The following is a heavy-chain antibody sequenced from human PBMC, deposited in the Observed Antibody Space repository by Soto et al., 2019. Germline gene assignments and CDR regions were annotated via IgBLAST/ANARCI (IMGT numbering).Heavy chain of an antibody. J-gene: IGHJ6*02. CDR3: ARLGFNYDFLSGYYNVQHYYGIAV. D-gene: IGHD3-3*01. CDR2: IYPGDSDT. V-gene: IGHV5-51*01. Sequence: PGESLKISCKGSGYSFTSYWIGWVRQMPGKGLEWMGIIYPGDSDTRYSPSFQGQVTISADKSISTVYLQWSSLKASDTATYYCARLGFNYDFLSGYYNVQHYYGIAVWGQGTTVTVSS. CDR1: GYSFTSYW.